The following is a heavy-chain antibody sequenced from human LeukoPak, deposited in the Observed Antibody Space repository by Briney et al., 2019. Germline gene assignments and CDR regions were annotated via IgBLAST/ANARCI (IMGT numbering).Heavy chain of an antibody. CDR1: GGSFSGYY. CDR3: ARGVSSYYDFWSGYQVYNWFDP. Sequence: SETLSLTCAVYGGSFSGYYWSWIRQPPGKGLEWIGEINHSGSTNYNPSLKSRVTVSVDTSKNQFSLKLSSVTAADTAVYYCARGVSSYYDFWSGYQVYNWFDPWGQGTLVTVSS. CDR2: INHSGST. D-gene: IGHD3-3*01. V-gene: IGHV4-34*01. J-gene: IGHJ5*02.